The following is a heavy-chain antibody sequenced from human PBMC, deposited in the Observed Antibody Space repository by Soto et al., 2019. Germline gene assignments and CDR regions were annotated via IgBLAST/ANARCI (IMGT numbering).Heavy chain of an antibody. V-gene: IGHV4-30-4*01. CDR3: ARGRYCLTGRCFPNWFDS. J-gene: IGHJ5*01. CDR1: GDTISNLDYF. D-gene: IGHD7-27*01. CDR2: IYKSATT. Sequence: SETLSLTCSVSGDTISNLDYFWAWIRQPPGQALEYIGYIYKSATTYYNPSFESRVAISVDTSKSQFSLNVTSVTAADTAVYFCARGRYCLTGRCFPNWFDSWGQGALVTVSS.